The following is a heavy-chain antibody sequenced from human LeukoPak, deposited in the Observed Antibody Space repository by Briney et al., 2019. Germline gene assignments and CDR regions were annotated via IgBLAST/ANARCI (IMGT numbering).Heavy chain of an antibody. D-gene: IGHD5-18*01. V-gene: IGHV3-9*03. CDR3: AKGGRGYSYGLTPFDY. J-gene: IGHJ4*02. CDR2: ISWNSGSI. Sequence: GRSLRLSCAAPGFTFDDYAMHWVRQAPGKGLEWVSGISWNSGSIGYADSVKGRFTISRDNAKNSLYLRMNSLRAEDMALYYCAKGGRGYSYGLTPFDYWGQGTLVTVSS. CDR1: GFTFDDYA.